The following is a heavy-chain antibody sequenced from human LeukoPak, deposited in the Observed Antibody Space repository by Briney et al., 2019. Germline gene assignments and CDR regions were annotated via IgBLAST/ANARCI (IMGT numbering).Heavy chain of an antibody. J-gene: IGHJ5*02. D-gene: IGHD2-15*01. Sequence: SETLSLTCTVSGRSISSSSYYWGWIRQPPGNGLEWIGSIYYSGSTYYNPSLKSRVTISVDTSKNQFSLKLSSVTAADTAVYYCARVVVAARGDNWFDPWGQGTLVTVSS. CDR1: GRSISSSSYY. CDR2: IYYSGST. V-gene: IGHV4-39*07. CDR3: ARVVVAARGDNWFDP.